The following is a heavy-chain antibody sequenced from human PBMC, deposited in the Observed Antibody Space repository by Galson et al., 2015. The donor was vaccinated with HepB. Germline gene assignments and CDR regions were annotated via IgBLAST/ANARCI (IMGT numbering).Heavy chain of an antibody. D-gene: IGHD5-12*01. CDR3: ALGYDKLWY. CDR1: GDSVSSISAA. V-gene: IGHV6-1*01. Sequence: CAISGDSVSSISAAWNRIRQSPSRGLEWLGRTYYRSKWYNDYAVSVKSRITINPDTSKNQFSLQLNSVTPEDAAVYYCALGYDKLWYWGQGTLVTVSS. J-gene: IGHJ4*02. CDR2: TYYRSKWYN.